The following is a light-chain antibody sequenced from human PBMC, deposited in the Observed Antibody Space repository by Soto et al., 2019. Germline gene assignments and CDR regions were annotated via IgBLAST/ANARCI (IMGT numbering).Light chain of an antibody. CDR3: HQRQYWPPIT. CDR2: DAS. Sequence: EVVMTQSPATLSVSPGEGVTLSCRSSQSVADNLAWFQQKPGQAPRLLISDASNRATGIPARFSGSGSGTDFTLTISSLEPEDFAVYYCHQRQYWPPITFGQGTRLEIK. V-gene: IGKV3-11*01. CDR1: QSVADN. J-gene: IGKJ5*01.